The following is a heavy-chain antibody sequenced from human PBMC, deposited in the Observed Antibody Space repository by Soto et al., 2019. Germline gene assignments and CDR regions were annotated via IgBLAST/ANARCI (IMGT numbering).Heavy chain of an antibody. CDR3: ARGVEYCTNGVCSNWFDP. Sequence: QVQLQQWGAGLLKPSETLSLTCAVYGGSFSGYYWSWIRHPPGNELEWIGEINHSGSTNYNRSLKSRVTISVDTSKNQFXLKXSSXXAADTAVYYCARGVEYCTNGVCSNWFDPWGQGTLVTVSS. CDR2: INHSGST. V-gene: IGHV4-34*01. D-gene: IGHD2-8*01. CDR1: GGSFSGYY. J-gene: IGHJ5*02.